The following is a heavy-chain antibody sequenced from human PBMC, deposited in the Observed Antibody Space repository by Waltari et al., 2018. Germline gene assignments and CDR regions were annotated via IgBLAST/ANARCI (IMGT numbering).Heavy chain of an antibody. J-gene: IGHJ5*02. V-gene: IGHV1-69*12. CDR1: GDTFSTYG. CDR2: IIPKFNMT. Sequence: QVQLVQSGAEVKKPGSSVKVSCKGSGDTFSTYGLSWVRRAPGQGLEWMGGIIPKFNMTHYGEKFQGRVTITADESTSTVYMELRSLRSEDTAMYYCARPQGGSSWYWFDPWGQGTLVIVSS. D-gene: IGHD6-13*01. CDR3: ARPQGGSSWYWFDP.